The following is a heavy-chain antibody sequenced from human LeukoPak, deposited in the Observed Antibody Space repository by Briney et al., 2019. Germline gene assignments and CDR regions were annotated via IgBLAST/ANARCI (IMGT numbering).Heavy chain of an antibody. D-gene: IGHD5-18*01. CDR2: INHSGST. CDR1: GGSFSGYY. Sequence: SETLSLTCAVYGGSFSGYYWSWIRQPPGKGLEWIGEINHSGSTNYNPSLKSRVTISVDTSKNQFSQKLSSVTAADTAVYYCARGRGVHRQTTAMVRVYYFDYWGQGTLVTVSS. J-gene: IGHJ4*02. CDR3: ARGRGVHRQTTAMVRVYYFDY. V-gene: IGHV4-34*01.